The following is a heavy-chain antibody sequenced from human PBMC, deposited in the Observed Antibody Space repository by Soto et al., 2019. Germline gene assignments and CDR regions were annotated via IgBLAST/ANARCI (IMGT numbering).Heavy chain of an antibody. Sequence: GGSLRLSCAASEFTFSRYAMIWVRQAPGKGLEWVSTIRGSGDSTFYADSVKGRFTVSRDNSENTLYLQMNSLRAEDTAVYFCARDPNYDFWSGYPHYFDYWGQGTQVTVSS. CDR2: IRGSGDST. D-gene: IGHD3-3*01. CDR1: EFTFSRYA. CDR3: ARDPNYDFWSGYPHYFDY. V-gene: IGHV3-23*01. J-gene: IGHJ4*02.